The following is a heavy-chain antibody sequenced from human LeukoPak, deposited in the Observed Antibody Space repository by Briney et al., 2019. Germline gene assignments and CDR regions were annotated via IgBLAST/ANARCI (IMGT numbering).Heavy chain of an antibody. D-gene: IGHD1-26*01. CDR3: ARDGSGSYSYDH. CDR2: ISSNGGST. V-gene: IGHV3-64*01. Sequence: GGSLGLSCAASGFTFSSYAMHWVRQAPGKGLEYVSAISSNGGSTYYANSVKGRFTISRDNSKNTLYLQMGSLRAGDMAVYYCARDGSGSYSYDHWGQGTLVTVSS. J-gene: IGHJ5*02. CDR1: GFTFSSYA.